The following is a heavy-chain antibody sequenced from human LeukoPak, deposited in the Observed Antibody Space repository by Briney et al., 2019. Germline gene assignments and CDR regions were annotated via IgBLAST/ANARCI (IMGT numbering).Heavy chain of an antibody. J-gene: IGHJ5*02. D-gene: IGHD2-21*01. Sequence: ASVKVSCKTSGYSFTDYMHWVRQAPGQELEWMGWINPNSGGTSSAQKFQGRVTMTRDTSITTVYMEVSWLTSDDTAIYYCARADRLDGGPYLIGPWGQGTLATVSS. CDR2: INPNSGGT. V-gene: IGHV1-2*02. CDR1: GYSFTDY. CDR3: ARADRLDGGPYLIGP.